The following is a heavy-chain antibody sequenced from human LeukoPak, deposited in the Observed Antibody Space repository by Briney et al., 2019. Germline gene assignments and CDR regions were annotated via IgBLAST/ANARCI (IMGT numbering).Heavy chain of an antibody. D-gene: IGHD1-1*01. J-gene: IGHJ4*02. CDR1: GFNFFDYV. CDR2: IDRSGSNT. CDR3: ASKTGKTGTYD. V-gene: IGHV3-23*05. Sequence: GGSLRLSCVVSGFNFFDYVMIWVRQAPGKGLEWVSSIDRSGSNTYYADFVKGQFTISRENSKNTLFLQRNSLRAEDTAVYHCASKTGKTGTYDWGQGTLVTVSS.